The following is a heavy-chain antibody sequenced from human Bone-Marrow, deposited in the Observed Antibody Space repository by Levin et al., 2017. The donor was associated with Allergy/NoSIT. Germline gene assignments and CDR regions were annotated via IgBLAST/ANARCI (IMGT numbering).Heavy chain of an antibody. CDR3: AHRRDWNGQWNEGYFDY. J-gene: IGHJ4*02. D-gene: IGHD1-1*01. Sequence: KLSGPTLVKPTQTLTLTCTFSGFSLTSRPVGVGWIRQPPGKALEWLAVIYWDDDKRYSPSLRSRLTITKDTSRNQVVLTMSNMDPVDTGTYYCAHRRDWNGQWNEGYFDYWGQGTLVT. CDR2: IYWDDDK. CDR1: GFSLTSRPVG. V-gene: IGHV2-5*02.